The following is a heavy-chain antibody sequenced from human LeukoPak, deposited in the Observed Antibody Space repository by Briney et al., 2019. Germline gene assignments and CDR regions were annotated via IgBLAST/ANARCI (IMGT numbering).Heavy chain of an antibody. CDR2: INPSGGST. Sequence: GASVKVSCKASGYTFTSYYMHWVRQAPGQGLEWMGIINPSGGSTSYAQKFQGRVTMTRDTSTSTVCMELSSLRSEDTAVYYCARGYCGGDCYSPRGVWFDPWGQGTLVTVSS. D-gene: IGHD2-21*02. CDR3: ARGYCGGDCYSPRGVWFDP. V-gene: IGHV1-46*01. J-gene: IGHJ5*02. CDR1: GYTFTSYY.